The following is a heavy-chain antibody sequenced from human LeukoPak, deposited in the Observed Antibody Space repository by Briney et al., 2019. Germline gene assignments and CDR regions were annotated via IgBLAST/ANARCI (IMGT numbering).Heavy chain of an antibody. CDR1: W. V-gene: IGHV5-51*01. CDR3: ARLRGVPAAPTDY. J-gene: IGHJ4*02. CDR2: IYPGDSDT. Sequence: WIGXVRQMPGXGLEGMGIIYPGDSDTRYSPSFQGQVTISADKSISTAYLQWSSLKASDTAMYYCARLRGVPAAPTDYWGQGTLVTVSS. D-gene: IGHD2-2*01.